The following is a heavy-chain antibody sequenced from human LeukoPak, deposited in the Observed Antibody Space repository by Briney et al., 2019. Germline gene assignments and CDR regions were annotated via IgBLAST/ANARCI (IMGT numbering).Heavy chain of an antibody. CDR1: GSTFRSYA. Sequence: TGGSLRLSCAVSGSTFRSYAMHWVRQAPGKGLEWVAIISYDGRNKNCADSVKGRFTISRDNSKNTLYLQMNSLRTEDTAVYYCARSWTHLWLLYWGQGTLVTVSS. CDR3: ARSWTHLWLLY. J-gene: IGHJ4*02. CDR2: ISYDGRNK. V-gene: IGHV3-30*04. D-gene: IGHD5-18*01.